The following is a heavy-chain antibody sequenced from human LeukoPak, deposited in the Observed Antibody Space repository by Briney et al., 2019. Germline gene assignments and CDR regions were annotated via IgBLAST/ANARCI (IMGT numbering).Heavy chain of an antibody. J-gene: IGHJ4*02. CDR3: ARASRYYDFWSGYLL. D-gene: IGHD3-3*01. CDR2: INHSGST. Sequence: SETLSLTCAVYGGSFSGYYWSWIRQPPGKGLERIGEINHSGSTNYNPSLKSRVTISVDTSKNQFSLKLSSVTAADTAAYYCARASRYYDFWSGYLLWGQGTLVTVSS. V-gene: IGHV4-34*01. CDR1: GGSFSGYY.